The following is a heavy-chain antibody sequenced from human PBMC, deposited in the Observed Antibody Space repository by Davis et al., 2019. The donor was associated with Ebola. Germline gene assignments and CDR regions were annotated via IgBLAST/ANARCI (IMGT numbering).Heavy chain of an antibody. CDR3: ARDEGIMGLDP. CDR2: ISVTGSII. CDR1: VFTFRDSA. D-gene: IGHD2-8*01. J-gene: IGHJ5*02. V-gene: IGHV3-23*01. Sequence: GGSLRLSCAASVFTFRDSAMSWVRRAPGKGLEWVSSISVTGSIIHHADSVEGRFTVSRDNSKNTVYLHMSSLRAEDTAVYYCARDEGIMGLDPWGQGTLVTVSS.